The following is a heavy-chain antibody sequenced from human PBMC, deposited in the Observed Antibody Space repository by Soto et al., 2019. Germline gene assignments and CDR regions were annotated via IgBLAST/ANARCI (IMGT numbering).Heavy chain of an antibody. CDR1: RVAFSKFI. CDR3: AKVRYSSPMGYYYGMDV. Sequence: QAQLEQSGGEVKKPGSSVKVSCKASRVAFSKFIVTWVRQAPGVGLEWVGGIIPVFGTANYAQKFQGRVTITEDESTSTSYMEVNNLRSEDTAVYYCAKVRYSSPMGYYYGMDVWGQGTTVTVSS. J-gene: IGHJ6*02. D-gene: IGHD2-2*01. CDR2: IIPVFGTA. V-gene: IGHV1-69*01.